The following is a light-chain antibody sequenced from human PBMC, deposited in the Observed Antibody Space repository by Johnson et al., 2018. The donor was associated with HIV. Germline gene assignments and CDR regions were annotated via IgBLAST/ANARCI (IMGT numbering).Light chain of an antibody. CDR1: SSNIGSNY. V-gene: IGLV1-51*01. Sequence: QSVLTQPPSVSAAPGQKVTISCSGSSSNIGSNYVSWYQQLPGTAPKLLIFDNNKRPSGIPDRFYASKSGTSATLGITGLQTGDEADYYCGTWDSSLSAYVFGTGTKVTVL. CDR3: GTWDSSLSAYV. CDR2: DNN. J-gene: IGLJ1*01.